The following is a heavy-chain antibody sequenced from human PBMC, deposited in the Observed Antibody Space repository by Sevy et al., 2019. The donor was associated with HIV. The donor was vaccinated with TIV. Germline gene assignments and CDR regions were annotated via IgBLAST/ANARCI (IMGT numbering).Heavy chain of an antibody. V-gene: IGHV4-34*01. D-gene: IGHD2-15*01. CDR1: GGSFSGYY. CDR2: ISHSGST. J-gene: IGHJ4*02. Sequence: SETLSLTCAVYGGSFSGYYWSWIRQPPGKGLEWIAEISHSGSTNWNPSLKSRVTISVATSKNQFSLKLSSVTAADTAVYYCAIRSGGHYIDYWGQGTLVTVSS. CDR3: AIRSGGHYIDY.